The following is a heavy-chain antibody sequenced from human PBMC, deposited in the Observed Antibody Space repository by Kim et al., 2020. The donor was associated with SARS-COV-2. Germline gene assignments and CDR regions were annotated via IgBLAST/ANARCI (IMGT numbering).Heavy chain of an antibody. CDR2: ISAYNGNT. Sequence: ASVKVSCKASGYTFTSYGISWVRQAPGQGLEWMGWISAYNGNTNYAQKLQGRVTMTTDTSTSTAYMELRSLRSDDTAVYYCARDFSSGPDLFWSGPPEGWFDPWGQGTLVTVSS. D-gene: IGHD3-3*01. CDR1: GYTFTSYG. J-gene: IGHJ5*02. V-gene: IGHV1-18*04. CDR3: ARDFSSGPDLFWSGPPEGWFDP.